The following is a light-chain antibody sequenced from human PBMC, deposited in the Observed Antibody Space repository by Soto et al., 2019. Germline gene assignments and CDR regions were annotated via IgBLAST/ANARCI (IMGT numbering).Light chain of an antibody. V-gene: IGLV1-44*01. Sequence: QSVLTQPPSASGTPGQRVTISCSGSSSNIGSNTVNWYQQLPGTAPKLLIHSNNQRPSGVPDRFSGSKSGTSASLAISGLQSEDEADYYCAAWDDSLNGVVFGGGTK. CDR3: AAWDDSLNGVV. CDR1: SSNIGSNT. J-gene: IGLJ2*01. CDR2: SNN.